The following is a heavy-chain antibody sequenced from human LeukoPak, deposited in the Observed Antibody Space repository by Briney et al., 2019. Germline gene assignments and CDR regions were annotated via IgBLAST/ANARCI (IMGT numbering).Heavy chain of an antibody. CDR3: ARAKGCSSTSCYSYYSDY. V-gene: IGHV3-74*01. CDR1: GFTFSTYW. J-gene: IGHJ4*02. D-gene: IGHD2-2*01. Sequence: GGSLRLSCAASGFTFSTYWMHWVRQAPGKGLVWVSRINSDGSSTRYADSVKGRFTISRDNAKNTLYLQMNSLRAEDTAVYYCARAKGCSSTSCYSYYSDYWGQGTLVTVSS. CDR2: INSDGSST.